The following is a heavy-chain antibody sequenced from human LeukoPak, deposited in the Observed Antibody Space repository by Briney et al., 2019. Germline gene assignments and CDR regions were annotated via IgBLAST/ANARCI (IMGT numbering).Heavy chain of an antibody. D-gene: IGHD5-12*01. CDR2: IIPIFGTA. CDR3: ACGNRYSGYDVSRAFDI. V-gene: IGHV1-69*01. Sequence: SVKVSCKASGCTFSSYAISWVRQAPGQGLEWMGGIIPIFGTANYAQKFQGRVTITADESTSTAYLDVSSLRSEDTAGYLFACGNRYSGYDVSRAFDIWGQGTMVTVSS. CDR1: GCTFSSYA. J-gene: IGHJ3*02.